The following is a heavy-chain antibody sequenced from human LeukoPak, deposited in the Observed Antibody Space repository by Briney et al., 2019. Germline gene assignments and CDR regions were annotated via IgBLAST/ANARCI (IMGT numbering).Heavy chain of an antibody. J-gene: IGHJ4*02. V-gene: IGHV3-30*18. CDR3: AKDGGRAAAGTVDS. D-gene: IGHD6-13*01. Sequence: GGSLRLSCAASGFTFSNYATHWVRQAPGKGLEWVAVVSSDGNSKYYADSMKGRFTISRDNSKNTLYLQINSLRADDTAVFYCAKDGGRAAAGTVDSWGQGALVTVSS. CDR2: VSSDGNSK. CDR1: GFTFSNYA.